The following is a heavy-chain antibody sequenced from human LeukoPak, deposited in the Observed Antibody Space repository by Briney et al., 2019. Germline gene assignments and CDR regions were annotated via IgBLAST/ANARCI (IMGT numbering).Heavy chain of an antibody. D-gene: IGHD3-9*01. Sequence: ASVKVSCKASGYTFTRYYMHWVRQAPGPGLDWMGWINPNSGGTNYAQKFQGRVTMTRDTSISTAYMELSRLRSDDTAVYYCARAFYDILTGYATPIGNWGQGTLVTVSS. V-gene: IGHV1-2*02. J-gene: IGHJ4*02. CDR2: INPNSGGT. CDR3: ARAFYDILTGYATPIGN. CDR1: GYTFTRYY.